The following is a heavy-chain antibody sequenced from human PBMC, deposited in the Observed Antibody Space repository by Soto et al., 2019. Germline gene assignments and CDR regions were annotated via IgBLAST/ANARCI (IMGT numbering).Heavy chain of an antibody. V-gene: IGHV2-5*08. CDR1: GFSLSTSGMC. Sequence: GSGPTLVNPTQTLTLTCTFSGFSLSTSGMCVSWIRQPPGKALEWLALIYWDDGKRFSPSLKTRLTITRDTSKNQVVLTMTNMDPVDTATYYCVHVPYYNFWSGYPPLDYCGQETLVTVSS. D-gene: IGHD3-3*01. J-gene: IGHJ4*02. CDR2: IYWDDGK. CDR3: VHVPYYNFWSGYPPLDY.